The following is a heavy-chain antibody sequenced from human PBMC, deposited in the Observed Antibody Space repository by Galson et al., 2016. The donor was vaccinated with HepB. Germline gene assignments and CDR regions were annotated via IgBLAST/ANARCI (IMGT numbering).Heavy chain of an antibody. CDR2: IIPIVSTT. CDR1: GGTFGTHA. J-gene: IGHJ3*02. CDR3: AREEDVFNDAYDM. D-gene: IGHD2-15*01. Sequence: SVKVSCKASGGTFGTHAFSWVRQAPGQGLEWVGTIIPIVSTTNYAQTLQDRVTFTADKPTSTVYMEIISLKPEDTAVYFCAREEDVFNDAYDMWGQGTMVIVSS. V-gene: IGHV1-69*04.